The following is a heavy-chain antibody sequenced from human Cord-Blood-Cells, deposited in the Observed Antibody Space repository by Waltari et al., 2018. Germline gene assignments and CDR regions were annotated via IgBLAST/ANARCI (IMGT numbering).Heavy chain of an antibody. J-gene: IGHJ4*02. Sequence: EVQLLESGGGLVQPGGSLRLSCAASGFTFSSYAMSWVRQAPGKGMDWVSAISGIAGITYCADSVKGQVTISRDNSKNLLYLQMNSLRAEDTAVYYCAKDKGAGLWGQGTLVTVSS. CDR2: ISGIAGIT. CDR3: AKDKGAGL. V-gene: IGHV3-23*01. CDR1: GFTFSSYA.